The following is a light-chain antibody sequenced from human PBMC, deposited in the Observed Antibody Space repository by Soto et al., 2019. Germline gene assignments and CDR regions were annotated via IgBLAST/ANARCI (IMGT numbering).Light chain of an antibody. Sequence: EIGLTQSPGTLSLSPGERATLSFMASQSGSISYVAWYQQKPGQAPRLLIFDASSRATGIPDRFRGSGSGTDFTLTISRLEPDDFAVYYCQQYGTPPWTFGQGTKVDIK. J-gene: IGKJ1*01. CDR3: QQYGTPPWT. CDR1: QSGSISY. CDR2: DAS. V-gene: IGKV3-20*01.